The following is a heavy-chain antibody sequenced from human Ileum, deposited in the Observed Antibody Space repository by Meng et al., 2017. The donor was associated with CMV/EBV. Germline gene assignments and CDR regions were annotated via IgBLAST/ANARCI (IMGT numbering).Heavy chain of an antibody. CDR3: VGVGAP. CDR1: GFIVSSTY. J-gene: IGHJ4*02. CDR2: IYASGST. V-gene: IGHV3-66*01. D-gene: IGHD1-26*01. Sequence: GRLVESGGAVVQPGGSLRLSCEASGFIVSSTYMTWVRQAPGKGLEWVSVIYASGSTFYADSVKGRFTISRDNSENTLFLQMSSLRVEDTAVYYCVGVGAPGGQGTLVTVSS.